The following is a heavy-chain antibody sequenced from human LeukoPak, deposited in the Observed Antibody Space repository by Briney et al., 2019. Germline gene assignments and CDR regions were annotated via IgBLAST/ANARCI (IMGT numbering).Heavy chain of an antibody. CDR2: MNPNSGNT. J-gene: IGHJ4*02. CDR3: ARAHSMVRGVIVRAPAPGY. CDR1: GYTFTSYD. D-gene: IGHD3-10*01. Sequence: ASVKVSCKASGYTFTSYDTNWVRQATGQGLEWMGWMNPNSGNTGYAQKFQGRVTMTRNTSISTAYMELSSLRSEDTAVYYCARAHSMVRGVIVRAPAPGYWGQGTLVTVSS. V-gene: IGHV1-8*01.